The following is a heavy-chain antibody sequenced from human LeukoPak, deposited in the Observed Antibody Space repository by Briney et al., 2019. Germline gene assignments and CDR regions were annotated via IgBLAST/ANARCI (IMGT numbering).Heavy chain of an antibody. CDR2: INPSGGST. V-gene: IGHV1-46*01. J-gene: IGHJ4*02. CDR1: GYTFTSYC. Sequence: ASVKVSCKASGYTFTSYCMHWVRQAPGQGLEWMGIINPSGGSTSYAQKFQGRVTMTRDTSTSTVYMELSSLRSEDTAVYYCARVAVGATYFDYWGQGTLVTVSS. CDR3: ARVAVGATYFDY. D-gene: IGHD1-26*01.